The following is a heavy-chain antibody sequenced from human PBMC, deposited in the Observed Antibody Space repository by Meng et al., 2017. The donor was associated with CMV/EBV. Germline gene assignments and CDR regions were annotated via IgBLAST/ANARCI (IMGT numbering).Heavy chain of an antibody. J-gene: IGHJ4*02. V-gene: IGHV3-23*03. D-gene: IGHD2-15*01. Sequence: GESLKISCAASGFTFSNYAMSWIRQAPGKGLEWVSVIYNGGNSEYYADSVKGRFIISRDDSKNTLYLRMNSLRAEDTAVYYCASGGTRWFLPFGYWGLGTLVTVSS. CDR3: ASGGTRWFLPFGY. CDR1: GFTFSNYA. CDR2: IYNGGNSE.